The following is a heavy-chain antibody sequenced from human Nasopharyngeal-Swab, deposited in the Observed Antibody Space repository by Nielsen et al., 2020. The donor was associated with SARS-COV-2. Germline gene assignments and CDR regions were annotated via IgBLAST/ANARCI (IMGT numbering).Heavy chain of an antibody. D-gene: IGHD3-22*01. CDR3: AKSGSGYSVDY. V-gene: IGHV3-30*18. J-gene: IGHJ4*02. Sequence: WIRQPPGKGLEWVAVISYDGSNKYYADSVKGRFTIPRDNSKNTLYLQMNSLRAEDTAVYYCAKSGSGYSVDYWGQGTLVTVSS. CDR2: ISYDGSNK.